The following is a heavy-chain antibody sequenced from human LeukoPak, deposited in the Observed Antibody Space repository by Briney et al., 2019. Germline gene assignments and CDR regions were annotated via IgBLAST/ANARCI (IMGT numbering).Heavy chain of an antibody. CDR2: INPNSGGT. D-gene: IGHD2-2*01. Sequence: GASVKVSCKASGYTFTGYYMHWVRQAPGQGLEWMGWINPNSGGTNYAQKFQGGATMTRDTSISTAYMELSRLRSDDTAVYYCARISLPSWKLGYFDYWGQGTLVTVSS. V-gene: IGHV1-2*02. CDR1: GYTFTGYY. CDR3: ARISLPSWKLGYFDY. J-gene: IGHJ4*02.